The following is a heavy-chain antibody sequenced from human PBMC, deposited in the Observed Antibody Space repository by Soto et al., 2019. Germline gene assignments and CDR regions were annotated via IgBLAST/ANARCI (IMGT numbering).Heavy chain of an antibody. D-gene: IGHD3-3*01. Sequence: NPSETLSLTCAVYGGSFSGYYWSWIRQPPGKGLEWIGEINHSGSTNYNPSLKSRVTISVDTSKNQFSLKLSSVTAADTAVYYCARFSAYDFWSGYYPNPYYYYGMDVWGQGTTVTVSS. CDR2: INHSGST. CDR1: GGSFSGYY. J-gene: IGHJ6*02. V-gene: IGHV4-34*01. CDR3: ARFSAYDFWSGYYPNPYYYYGMDV.